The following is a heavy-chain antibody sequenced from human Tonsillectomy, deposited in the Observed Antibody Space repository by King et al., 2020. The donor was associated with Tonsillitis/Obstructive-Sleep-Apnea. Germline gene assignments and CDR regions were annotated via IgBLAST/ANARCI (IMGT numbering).Heavy chain of an antibody. CDR1: GYTFTSYG. CDR3: ARDSMSHSFDRSAYYTFHY. V-gene: IGHV1-18*01. CDR2: ISAYNGDT. J-gene: IGHJ4*02. D-gene: IGHD3-22*01. Sequence: QLVQSGAEVKKPGASVRVSCKASGYTFTSYGISWVRQAPGQGLEWMGWISAYNGDTNYAQKLQGRVTMTTDTSTSTAYMEVRSLRSDDTAVYYCARDSMSHSFDRSAYYTFHYWGQGTLVTVSS.